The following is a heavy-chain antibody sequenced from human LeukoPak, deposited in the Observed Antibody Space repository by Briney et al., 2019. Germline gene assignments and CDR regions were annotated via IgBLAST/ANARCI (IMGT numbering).Heavy chain of an antibody. J-gene: IGHJ5*02. Sequence: GASVKVSCKPSGYTFTSYPMNWVRQAPGQRLEWMGWINAGNGNTKYSQKFQGRVTITRDTSASTAYMELSSLRSEDTAVYYCARDGYSSSWASGWFDPWGQGTLVTVSS. CDR3: ARDGYSSSWASGWFDP. V-gene: IGHV1-3*01. CDR2: INAGNGNT. D-gene: IGHD6-13*01. CDR1: GYTFTSYP.